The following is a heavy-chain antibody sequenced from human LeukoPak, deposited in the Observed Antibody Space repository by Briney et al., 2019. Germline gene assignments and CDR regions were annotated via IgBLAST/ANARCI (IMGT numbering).Heavy chain of an antibody. V-gene: IGHV1-18*01. Sequence: GSSVKVSCKASGGTFSSYAISWVRQAPGQGLEWMGWISAYNGNTNYAQKLQGRVTMTTDTSTSTAYMELRSLRSDDTAVYYCTVTDAFDIWGQGTMVTVSS. J-gene: IGHJ3*02. CDR1: GGTFSSYA. CDR3: TVTDAFDI. D-gene: IGHD4-11*01. CDR2: ISAYNGNT.